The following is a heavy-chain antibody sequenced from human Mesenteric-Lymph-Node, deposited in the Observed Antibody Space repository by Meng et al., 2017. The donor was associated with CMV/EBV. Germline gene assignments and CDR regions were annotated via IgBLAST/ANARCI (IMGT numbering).Heavy chain of an antibody. D-gene: IGHD3-3*01. V-gene: IGHV3-74*01. CDR3: ARDPSSSFYNYDFWSSYYRARFDP. CDR1: W. CDR2: ISGDGTTT. J-gene: IGHJ5*02. Sequence: WMYWVRQVPGKGLVWVSRISGDGTTTSYADSVKGRFTISRDNAKETLYMEMNNLRAEDTAVYYCARDPSSSFYNYDFWSSYYRARFDPWGQGTLVTVSS.